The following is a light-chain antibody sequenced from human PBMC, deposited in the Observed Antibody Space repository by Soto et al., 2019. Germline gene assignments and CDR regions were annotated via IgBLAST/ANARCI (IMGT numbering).Light chain of an antibody. J-gene: IGKJ1*01. CDR1: QSVSSSY. CDR3: QPYGSSPWT. V-gene: IGKV3-20*01. Sequence: EIVLTQSPGTLSLSPGERATLSCRASQSVSSSYLAWYQQKPGQAPRLLIYGASSRATGIPDRFSGSESGTDLTLTISRLEAEYFAVYYCQPYGSSPWTFGQGTTVEIK. CDR2: GAS.